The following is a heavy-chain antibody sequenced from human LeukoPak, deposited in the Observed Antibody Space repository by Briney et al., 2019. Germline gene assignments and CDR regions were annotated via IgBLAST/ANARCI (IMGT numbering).Heavy chain of an antibody. J-gene: IGHJ4*02. D-gene: IGHD3-22*01. Sequence: GGSLRLSCAASGFTFSTHSMNWVRQAPGKGLEWVSSISSSSSYIYYADSVKGRFTISRDNAKNSLYLQMNSLRAEDTAVYYCARSYYDSSGYSTYDYWGRGTLVTVSS. V-gene: IGHV3-21*01. CDR1: GFTFSTHS. CDR2: ISSSSSYI. CDR3: ARSYYDSSGYSTYDY.